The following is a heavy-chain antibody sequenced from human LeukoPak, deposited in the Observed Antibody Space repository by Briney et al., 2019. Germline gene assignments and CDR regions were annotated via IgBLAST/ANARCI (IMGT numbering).Heavy chain of an antibody. CDR2: ISYDGSNK. CDR3: ARMVTKTTDFDY. CDR1: GFTFSSYA. Sequence: PGGSLRLSCAASGFTFSSYAMHWVRQAPGKGLEWVAVISYDGSNKYYADSVKGRFTISRDNSKNSLYLQMNSLRAEDTAVYYCARMVTKTTDFDYWGQGTLVTVSS. D-gene: IGHD4-11*01. J-gene: IGHJ4*02. V-gene: IGHV3-30*04.